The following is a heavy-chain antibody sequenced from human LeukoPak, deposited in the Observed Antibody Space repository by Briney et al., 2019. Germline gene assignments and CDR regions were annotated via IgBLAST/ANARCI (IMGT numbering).Heavy chain of an antibody. J-gene: IGHJ3*02. D-gene: IGHD6-19*01. V-gene: IGHV1-8*01. CDR2: MNPNSVNT. Sequence: GASVKVSCKASGYTFTSYDINWVRQATGQGLEWMGWMNPNSVNTGYAQKCQGRVTMTRNTSISTAYMELSSLRSEDTAVYYCARVGYSSGWYEAFDIWGQGTMVTVPS. CDR3: ARVGYSSGWYEAFDI. CDR1: GYTFTSYD.